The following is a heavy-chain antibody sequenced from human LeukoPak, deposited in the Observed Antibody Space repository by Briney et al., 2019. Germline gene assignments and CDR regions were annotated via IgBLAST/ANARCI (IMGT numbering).Heavy chain of an antibody. J-gene: IGHJ4*02. Sequence: GGSLRLSCAASGFTFSSYGMHWVRQAPGKGLEWVATIPHDGSNKYYADSVKGRFTISRDNSKNTLYLQMNSLRAEDTAVYYCAAGYYFGDYWGQGTLVTVSS. CDR3: AAGYYFGDY. V-gene: IGHV3-30*03. D-gene: IGHD3-22*01. CDR1: GFTFSSYG. CDR2: IPHDGSNK.